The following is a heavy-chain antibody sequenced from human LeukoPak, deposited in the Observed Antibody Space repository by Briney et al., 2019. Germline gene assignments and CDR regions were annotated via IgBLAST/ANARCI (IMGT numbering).Heavy chain of an antibody. CDR2: ISHDGGNK. V-gene: IGHV3-30*04. J-gene: IGHJ5*02. D-gene: IGHD3-10*01. Sequence: GGSLRLSCAASGFTLSRHPIFWVRQAPGKGLEWVAVISHDGGNKYYTDSVKGRFTVSRDNSNNTLYLQMNSLRVEDTAVFYCAKDGVLWFGDLLSPNWLDPWGQGTLVTVSS. CDR3: AKDGVLWFGDLLSPNWLDP. CDR1: GFTLSRHP.